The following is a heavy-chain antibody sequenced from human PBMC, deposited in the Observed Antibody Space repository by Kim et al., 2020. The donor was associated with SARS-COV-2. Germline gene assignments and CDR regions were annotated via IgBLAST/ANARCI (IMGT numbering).Heavy chain of an antibody. CDR2: ITRTSTAI. J-gene: IGHJ3*01. D-gene: IGHD2-15*01. CDR3: TRENGFCSGGTCDPGAFDV. V-gene: IGHV3-48*02. CDR1: GFTFSGFT. Sequence: GGSLRLSCEGSGFTFSGFTMIWVRQAPGKGLDWLSYITRTSTAIRYADSVKGRFTISRDNAKNSVYLQMSSLRDDDTALYFCTRENGFCSGGTCDPGAFDVWGQGSMVTVSS.